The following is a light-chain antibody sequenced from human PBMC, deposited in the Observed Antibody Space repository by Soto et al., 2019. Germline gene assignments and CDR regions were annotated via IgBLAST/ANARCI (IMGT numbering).Light chain of an antibody. Sequence: QSALTQPASVSGSPGQSITISCTGTSSDVGGYNYVSWYQQHPGKAPKLMIYDVSNRPSGVSNRFSGSKSGNTASLTISALQAEAEADYYCSSYTSSSTLGVFGGGTKLTVL. CDR1: SSDVGGYNY. J-gene: IGLJ2*01. CDR2: DVS. V-gene: IGLV2-14*01. CDR3: SSYTSSSTLGV.